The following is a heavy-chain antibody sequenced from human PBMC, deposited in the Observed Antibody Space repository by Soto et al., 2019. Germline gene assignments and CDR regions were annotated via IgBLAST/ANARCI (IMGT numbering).Heavy chain of an antibody. J-gene: IGHJ4*01. V-gene: IGHV3-15*07. CDR2: IKSKTDGGTT. CDR3: TMDSYSTIIIDLFDY. Sequence: PGGSLRLSFAASGFTFSNAWINWVRQAPGKGLEWVGRIKSKTDGGTTDYAEPVKGRFAISRDDSNNMVYLQMNSLKIEDTAVYYCTMDSYSTIIIDLFDYSGHGSLVTVSA. D-gene: IGHD3-22*01. CDR1: GFTFSNAW.